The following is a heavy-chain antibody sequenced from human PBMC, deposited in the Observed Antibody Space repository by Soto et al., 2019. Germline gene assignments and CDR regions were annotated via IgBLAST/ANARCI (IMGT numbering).Heavy chain of an antibody. V-gene: IGHV3-13*01. CDR3: AAACSHCSGGRGDY. CDR1: GFTFSSYD. D-gene: IGHD2-15*01. Sequence: SGGSLRLSCAASGFTFSSYDMHWVRQATGKGLEWVSAIGTAGDTYYPGSVKGRFTISRENAKNSLYLQMNSLRAGDTAVYYCAAACSHCSGGRGDYWGQGTLVTVSS. CDR2: IGTAGDT. J-gene: IGHJ4*02.